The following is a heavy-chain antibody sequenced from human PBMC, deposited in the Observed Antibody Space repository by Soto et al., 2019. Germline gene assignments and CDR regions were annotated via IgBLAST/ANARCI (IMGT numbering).Heavy chain of an antibody. D-gene: IGHD3-10*01. Sequence: QVQLVQSGAEVKKPGASVKVSCMASGYTFTSYGISWVRQAPGQGLEWMGWISAYNGNTNYAQKLQGRVTMTTDTSTSTAYMELRSLRSDDTAVYYCASFLLWFGELSQFDYWGQGTLVTVSS. CDR2: ISAYNGNT. CDR3: ASFLLWFGELSQFDY. V-gene: IGHV1-18*01. CDR1: GYTFTSYG. J-gene: IGHJ4*02.